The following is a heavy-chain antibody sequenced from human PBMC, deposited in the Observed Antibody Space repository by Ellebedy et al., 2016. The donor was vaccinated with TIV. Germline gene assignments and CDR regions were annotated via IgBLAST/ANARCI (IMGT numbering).Heavy chain of an antibody. Sequence: GESLKISCVASGFTFSSHVMNWVRQAPGKGLEWVGFIRSKTYGGTTEYAGSVKGRFSISRDDSKNSVYLHMNSLKTEDTAVYYCARERNYYFDLWGRGTLVTVSS. CDR2: IRSKTYGGTT. CDR1: GFTFSSHV. D-gene: IGHD1-7*01. CDR3: ARERNYYFDL. V-gene: IGHV3-72*01. J-gene: IGHJ2*01.